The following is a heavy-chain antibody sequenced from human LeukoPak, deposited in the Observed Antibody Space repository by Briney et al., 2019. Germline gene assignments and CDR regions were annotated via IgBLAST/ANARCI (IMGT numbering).Heavy chain of an antibody. V-gene: IGHV1-8*01. CDR2: MNPNSGNT. J-gene: IGHJ4*02. CDR3: ARGRDLGSGYYAYFDY. Sequence: ASVKVSCKASGYTFTSYDINWVRQATGQGLEWMGWMNPNSGNTGYAQKFQGRVTMTRNTSISTAYMELSSLRSEDTAVYYCARGRDLGSGYYAYFDYWGQGTLVTVSS. CDR1: GYTFTSYD. D-gene: IGHD3-22*01.